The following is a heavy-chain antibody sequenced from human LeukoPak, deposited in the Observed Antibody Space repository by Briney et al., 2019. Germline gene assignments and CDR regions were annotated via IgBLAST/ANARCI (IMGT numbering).Heavy chain of an antibody. CDR1: GGSISVYY. CDR2: IYYSGST. Sequence: TSETLSLTCTVSGGSISVYYWSWIRQPPGKGLEWIGYIYYSGSTSYNPSLKSRVTISVDTSKNQFSLRLSSVTAADTAVYYCARESQYSSTSPAFDIWGQGTMVTVSS. J-gene: IGHJ3*02. CDR3: ARESQYSSTSPAFDI. D-gene: IGHD6-19*01. V-gene: IGHV4-59*01.